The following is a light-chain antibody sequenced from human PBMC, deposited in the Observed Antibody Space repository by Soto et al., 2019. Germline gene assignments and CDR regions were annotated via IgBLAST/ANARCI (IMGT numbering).Light chain of an antibody. J-gene: IGKJ4*01. CDR1: QPVSSTH. V-gene: IGKV3-20*01. CDR3: QHYGNSPLT. CDR2: GAS. Sequence: DIVMTQSPCTLPLSPGERATLSCRASQPVSSTHLAWYQQKPGQAPRLLLYGASTRATGIPDRFSGSGSGTDFTLTISRLEAEDVAVYYCQHYGNSPLTFGGGTKVDI.